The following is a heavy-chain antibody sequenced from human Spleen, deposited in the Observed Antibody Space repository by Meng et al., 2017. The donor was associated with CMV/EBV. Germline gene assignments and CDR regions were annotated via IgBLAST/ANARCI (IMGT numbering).Heavy chain of an antibody. CDR3: ARTPYSNYATYFDY. D-gene: IGHD4-11*01. CDR2: ISAYNGNT. J-gene: IGHJ4*02. CDR1: GYTFTSYG. Sequence: VPYGAEVKGPGASVKVSCKASGYTFTSYGISWVRQAPGQGLEWMGWISAYNGNTNYAQKLQGRVTMTTDTSTSTAYMELRSLRSDDTAVYYCARTPYSNYATYFDYWGQGTLVTVSS. V-gene: IGHV1-18*01.